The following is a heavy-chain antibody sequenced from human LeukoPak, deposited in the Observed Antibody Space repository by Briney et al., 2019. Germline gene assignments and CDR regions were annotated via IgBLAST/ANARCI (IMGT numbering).Heavy chain of an antibody. D-gene: IGHD6-19*01. Sequence: SETLSLTCTVSGGSISTYYWSWIRQPPGKGLEWIAYIHYSGSTYYNPSLKSRVTISVDTSKNQFPLKLSSVTAADTAVYYCARDLWSSGYFDYWGQGTLVTVSS. CDR2: IHYSGST. CDR1: GGSISTYY. CDR3: ARDLWSSGYFDY. J-gene: IGHJ4*02. V-gene: IGHV4-59*12.